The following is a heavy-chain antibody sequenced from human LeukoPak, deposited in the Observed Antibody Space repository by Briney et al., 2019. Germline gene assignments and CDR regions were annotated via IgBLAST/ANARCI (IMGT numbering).Heavy chain of an antibody. CDR1: GGSISSSSYY. V-gene: IGHV4-39*07. J-gene: IGHJ3*02. Sequence: SETLSLTCTVSGGSISSSSYYWGWLRQPPGKGLEWIGSIYYSGSTYYNPSLKSRVTISVDTSKNQFSLKLSSVTAADTAVYYCARLGATISRRVGYAFDIWGQGTMVTVSS. D-gene: IGHD5-24*01. CDR2: IYYSGST. CDR3: ARLGATISRRVGYAFDI.